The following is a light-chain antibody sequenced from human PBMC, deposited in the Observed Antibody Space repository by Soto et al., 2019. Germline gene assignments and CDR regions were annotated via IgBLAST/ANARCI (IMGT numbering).Light chain of an antibody. CDR1: QDISSW. CDR3: QQANSFPQWT. Sequence: DIQMTQSPSSLSASVGDRVTITCQASQDISSWLAWYQQKPGKAPKLLIYASSSLQSGVPSRFSGSGSGTDLTLTISSLQPVDFATYYCQQANSFPQWTFGQGTKVDIK. J-gene: IGKJ1*01. CDR2: ASS. V-gene: IGKV1-12*01.